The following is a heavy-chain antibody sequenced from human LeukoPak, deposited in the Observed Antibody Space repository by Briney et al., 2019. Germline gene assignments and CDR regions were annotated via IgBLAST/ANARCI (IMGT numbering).Heavy chain of an antibody. J-gene: IGHJ5*02. CDR1: GYTFTSYY. CDR2: INPNSGGT. Sequence: GASVKVSCKASGYTFTSYYMHWVRQAPGQGLEWMGWINPNSGGTNYAQKFQGRVTMTRDTSISTAYMELSRLRSDDTAVYYCARDPLWFGELLSKDNWFDPWGQGTLVTVSS. V-gene: IGHV1-2*02. D-gene: IGHD3-10*01. CDR3: ARDPLWFGELLSKDNWFDP.